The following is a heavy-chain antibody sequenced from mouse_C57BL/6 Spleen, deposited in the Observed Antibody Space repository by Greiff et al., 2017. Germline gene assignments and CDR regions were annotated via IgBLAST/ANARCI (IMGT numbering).Heavy chain of an antibody. J-gene: IGHJ3*01. V-gene: IGHV1-82*01. CDR2: IYPGDGDT. Sequence: QVQLKQSGPELVKPGASVKISCKASGYAFSSSWMNWVKQRPGKGLEWIGRIYPGDGDTNYNGKFKGKATLTADKSSSTAYMQLSSLTSEDSAVYVCARERGSSPPWFAYWGQGTLVTVSA. CDR1: GYAFSSSW. CDR3: ARERGSSPPWFAY. D-gene: IGHD1-1*01.